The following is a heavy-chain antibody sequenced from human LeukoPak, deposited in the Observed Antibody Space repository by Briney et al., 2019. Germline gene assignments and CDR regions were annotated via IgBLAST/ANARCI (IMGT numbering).Heavy chain of an antibody. CDR1: GSTFTNAW. CDR3: ATDLGLTMIRGVIVH. J-gene: IGHJ4*02. D-gene: IGHD3-10*01. CDR2: IKSKGDGEAT. V-gene: IGHV3-15*01. Sequence: GGSLRLSCAASGSTFTNAWMTWVRQAPGNVLEWVGRIKSKGDGEATDYAGPVKGRFTMSRDDSKATLYLQMNSLKAEDTAVYYCATDLGLTMIRGVIVHWGQGALVTVSS.